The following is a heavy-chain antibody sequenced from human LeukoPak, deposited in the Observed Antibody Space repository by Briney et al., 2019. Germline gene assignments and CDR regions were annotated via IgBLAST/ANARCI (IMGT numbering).Heavy chain of an antibody. CDR2: INPSGGST. CDR1: GYTFTSYY. CDR3: ARENSSSGQIDP. J-gene: IGHJ5*02. Sequence: ASVKVSCKASGYTFTSYYIHWVRQAPGQGLEWMGIINPSGGSTNYAQRFQGRVTMTRNTSISTAYMELSSLRSEDTAVYYCARENSSSGQIDPWGQGTLVTVSS. V-gene: IGHV1-46*01. D-gene: IGHD6-6*01.